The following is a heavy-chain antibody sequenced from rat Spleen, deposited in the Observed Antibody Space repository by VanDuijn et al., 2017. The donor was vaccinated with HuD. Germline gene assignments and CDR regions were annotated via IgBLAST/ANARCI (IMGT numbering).Heavy chain of an antibody. Sequence: EVQLVESGGGLMQPGRSIKLSCAASGFIFSSFPMAWVRQAPKKGLEWVASISSGGGGTYYPDSVKGRFTISRDDAKSTLYLQMDSLRSEDTATYYCTSTEIVMPRLYAYWGQGTLVTVSS. CDR1: GFIFSSFP. CDR3: TSTEIVMPRLYAY. V-gene: IGHV5-46*01. J-gene: IGHJ3*01. CDR2: ISSGGGGT. D-gene: IGHD1-12*01.